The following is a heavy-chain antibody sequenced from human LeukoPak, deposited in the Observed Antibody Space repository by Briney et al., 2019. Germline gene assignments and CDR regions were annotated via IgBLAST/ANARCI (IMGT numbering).Heavy chain of an antibody. D-gene: IGHD1-26*01. CDR3: AKNRVGASGLAEYFEH. V-gene: IGHV3-53*01. CDR1: GFIVSSTY. J-gene: IGHJ1*01. CDR2: IYSGDST. Sequence: GGSLRLSCAASGFIVSSTYMSWVRQAPGKGLEWVSIIYSGDSTYYADSVKGRFTISRDNSRNTVYPQMNSLRAEDTAVYYCAKNRVGASGLAEYFEHWGQGTLVAVSS.